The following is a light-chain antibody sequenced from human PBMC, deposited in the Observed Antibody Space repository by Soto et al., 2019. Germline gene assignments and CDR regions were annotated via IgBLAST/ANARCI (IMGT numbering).Light chain of an antibody. CDR2: GAS. CDR3: QQYYNWRT. CDR1: QSVSSN. V-gene: IGKV3D-15*01. Sequence: EIVMTQSPATLSVSPGDRATLSCRASQSVSSNLAWYQQKPGQAPRLLIYGASSRATGIPDRFSGSGSGTEFTLTITSLQSEDLAIYYCQQYYNWRTFGQGTKLDI. J-gene: IGKJ1*01.